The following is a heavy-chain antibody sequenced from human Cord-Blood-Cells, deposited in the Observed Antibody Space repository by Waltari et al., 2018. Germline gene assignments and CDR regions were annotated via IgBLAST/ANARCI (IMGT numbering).Heavy chain of an antibody. CDR1: GFTVSSNY. V-gene: IGHV3-53*01. Sequence: EVQLVESGGGLIQPGGSLRLSCAASGFTVSSNYLSWVRQAPGKGLEWVAVIYSGGSTYDADSVKGRFTIARDNSKNTLYLQMNSLRAEDTAVYYCARASLPIDAFDIWGQGTMVTVSS. CDR3: ARASLPIDAFDI. J-gene: IGHJ3*02. CDR2: IYSGGST. D-gene: IGHD2-15*01.